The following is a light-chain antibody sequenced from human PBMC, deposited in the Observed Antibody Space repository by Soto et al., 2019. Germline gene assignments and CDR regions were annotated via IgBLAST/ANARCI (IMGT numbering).Light chain of an antibody. CDR1: SSDVGGYNY. CDR3: SSYTSSNSLM. Sequence: QSALIQPASVSGSPGQSITISCTGTSSDVGGYNYVSWYQQHPGKAPKLMIYDVSNRPSGVSNRFSGSKSGNTASLTISGLQAEDEADYYCSSYTSSNSLMFGTGTKLTVL. V-gene: IGLV2-14*01. J-gene: IGLJ1*01. CDR2: DVS.